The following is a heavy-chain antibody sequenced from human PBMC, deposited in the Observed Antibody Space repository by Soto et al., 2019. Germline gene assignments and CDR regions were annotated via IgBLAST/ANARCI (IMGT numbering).Heavy chain of an antibody. Sequence: QVRLVQSGAEVKKPGSSVKVSCKASGGSFSNYALSWVRQAPGQGLEGMGVIILPFGTPNYAQKFQGTVEITADESMTTVYMEVSGLRSEDTGVYYCARGPDYEGYFDYWGRGTLVTVSS. D-gene: IGHD3-22*01. V-gene: IGHV1-69*12. CDR1: GGSFSNYA. CDR3: ARGPDYEGYFDY. CDR2: IILPFGTP. J-gene: IGHJ4*02.